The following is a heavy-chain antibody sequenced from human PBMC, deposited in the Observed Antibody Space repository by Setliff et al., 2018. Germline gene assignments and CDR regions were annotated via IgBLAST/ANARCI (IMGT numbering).Heavy chain of an antibody. J-gene: IGHJ4*02. CDR3: ARDEGSGWYVGY. CDR2: FDPEDGET. D-gene: IGHD6-19*01. V-gene: IGHV1-24*01. Sequence: GASVKVSCKVSGYTLTELSMHWVRQAPGKGLEWMGGFDPEDGETIYAQKFQGRVTMTEDTSTDTAYMELSSLRSEDTAVYCCARDEGSGWYVGYWGQGTLVTVSS. CDR1: GYTLTELS.